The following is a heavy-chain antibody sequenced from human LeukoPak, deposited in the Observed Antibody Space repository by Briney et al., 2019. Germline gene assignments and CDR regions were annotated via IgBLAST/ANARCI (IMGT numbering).Heavy chain of an antibody. J-gene: IGHJ4*02. V-gene: IGHV4-39*01. D-gene: IGHD3-16*01. CDR1: GGSISSSSYY. CDR3: ARRNYGGAAFDY. CDR2: IYYSGST. Sequence: SETLSLTCTVSGGSISSSSYYWGWIRQPPGKGLEWIGSIYYSGSTYCNPSLKSRVTISVDTSKNQFSLKLSSVTAADTAVYYCARRNYGGAAFDYWGQGTLVTVSS.